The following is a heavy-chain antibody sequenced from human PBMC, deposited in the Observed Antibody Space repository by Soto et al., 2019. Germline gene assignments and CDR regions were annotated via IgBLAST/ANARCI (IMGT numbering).Heavy chain of an antibody. Sequence: QVQLVESGGGVVQPGRSLRLSCAASGFTFSSYGMHWVRQAPGKGLEWVAVIWYDGSNKYYADSVKGRFTISRDNSKNTLYLQMNSLRAEDTAVYYCARDSHVGSGWQLTADYWGQGTLVTVSS. CDR3: ARDSHVGSGWQLTADY. CDR2: IWYDGSNK. J-gene: IGHJ4*02. V-gene: IGHV3-33*01. D-gene: IGHD6-19*01. CDR1: GFTFSSYG.